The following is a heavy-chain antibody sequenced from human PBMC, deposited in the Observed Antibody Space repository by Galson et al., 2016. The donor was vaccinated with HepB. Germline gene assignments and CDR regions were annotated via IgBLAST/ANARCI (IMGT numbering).Heavy chain of an antibody. CDR1: GFTFSTYG. D-gene: IGHD3-16*01. CDR2: INSSSGTR. CDR3: SAYPGFPSI. Sequence: SLRLSCAASGFTFSTYGMNWVRQAPGKGLEWVSYINSSSGTRYYADSVKGRFTISSDNAKNSLYLQLNSLKTEDTAMYYCSAYPGFPSIWGQGTMVTVSS. V-gene: IGHV3-48*01. J-gene: IGHJ3*02.